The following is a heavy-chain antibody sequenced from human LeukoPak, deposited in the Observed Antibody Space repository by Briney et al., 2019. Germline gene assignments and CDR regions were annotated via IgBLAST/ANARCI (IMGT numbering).Heavy chain of an antibody. D-gene: IGHD4-17*01. CDR1: GGSISSYY. CDR2: IYHSGST. CDR3: ARGLTVTTKSGAFDI. J-gene: IGHJ3*02. Sequence: SETLSLTCTVSGGSISSYYWSWIRQPPGKGLEWIGYIYHSGSTYYNPSLKSRVTISVDRSKNQFSLKLSSVTAADTAVYYCARGLTVTTKSGAFDIWGQGTMVTVSS. V-gene: IGHV4-59*12.